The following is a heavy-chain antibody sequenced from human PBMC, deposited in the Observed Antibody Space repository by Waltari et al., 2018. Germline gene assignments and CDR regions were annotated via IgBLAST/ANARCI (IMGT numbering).Heavy chain of an antibody. Sequence: QVQLQESGPGLVKPSQTLSLTCTVSGGSISSGSYYWSWIRQPAGKGLEWIGYIYTSGGTNYNPSLKSRVTISVDTSKNQFSLKLSSVTAADTAVYYCARLRGSGSYYRGDFDYWGQGTLVTVSS. CDR2: IYTSGGT. J-gene: IGHJ4*02. D-gene: IGHD3-10*01. CDR1: GGSISSGSYY. CDR3: ARLRGSGSYYRGDFDY. V-gene: IGHV4-61*09.